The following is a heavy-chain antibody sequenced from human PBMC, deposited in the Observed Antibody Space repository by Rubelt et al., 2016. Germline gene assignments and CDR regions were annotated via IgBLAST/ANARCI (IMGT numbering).Heavy chain of an antibody. V-gene: IGHV3-74*02. J-gene: IGHJ3*02. Sequence: VQLVESGGGVVQPGRSLRLSCKASGFTFRSHAMHWVRQAPGKGLVWVSRITSDGSTTIYADFVKGRFTISRDNARTTLYLQMNGLGAGDTAVYYCARQVHNGFDIWGQGSMVTVS. CDR2: ITSDGSTT. CDR1: GFTFRSHA. CDR3: ARQVHNGFDI.